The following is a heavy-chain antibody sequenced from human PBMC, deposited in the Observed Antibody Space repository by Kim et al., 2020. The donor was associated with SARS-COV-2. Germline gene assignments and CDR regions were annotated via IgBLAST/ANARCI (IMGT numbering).Heavy chain of an antibody. CDR3: ARGGGYDSPFDY. J-gene: IGHJ4*02. V-gene: IGHV4-30-2*01. Sequence: YHTPSLKSRVTISVDRSKNQFSLKLSSVTAADTAVYYCARGGGYDSPFDYWGQGTLVTVSS. D-gene: IGHD5-12*01.